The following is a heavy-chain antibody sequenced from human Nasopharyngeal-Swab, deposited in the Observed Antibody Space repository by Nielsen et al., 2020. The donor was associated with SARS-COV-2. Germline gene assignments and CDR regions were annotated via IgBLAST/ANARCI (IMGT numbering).Heavy chain of an antibody. CDR3: ASFRGPTEY. Sequence: SETLSLTCTVSGGSFSNYYWSWIRQPPGKGLEWIGYIYFSGTSNYNPSLKSRVTISIDTSKNQFSLKLSSVTAADTAVYYCASFRGPTEYWGLGTQVIVSS. CDR1: GGSFSNYY. CDR2: IYFSGTS. D-gene: IGHD3-10*01. V-gene: IGHV4-59*13. J-gene: IGHJ4*02.